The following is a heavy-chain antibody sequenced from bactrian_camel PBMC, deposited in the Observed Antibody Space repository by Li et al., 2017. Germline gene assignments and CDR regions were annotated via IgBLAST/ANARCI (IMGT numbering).Heavy chain of an antibody. CDR2: IYTGGGGT. J-gene: IGHJ4*01. D-gene: IGHD5*01. V-gene: IGHV3S40*01. CDR1: EYTIRTSY. CDR3: AASMSYGGLGREGY. Sequence: DVQLVESGGGSVQAGGSLRLSCAASEYTIRTSYMGWFRQAPGKERERVASIYTGGGGTYYADSVKGRFTISQDNAKNTVYLQMNNLKPEDTAMCYCAASMSYGGLGREGYWGQGTQVTVS.